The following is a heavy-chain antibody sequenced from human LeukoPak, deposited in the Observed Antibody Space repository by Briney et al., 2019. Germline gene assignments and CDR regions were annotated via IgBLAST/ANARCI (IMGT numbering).Heavy chain of an antibody. D-gene: IGHD3-22*01. CDR1: GGSISSSNW. CDR2: IYHSGST. V-gene: IGHV4-4*02. Sequence: PSGTLSLTCAVSGGSISSSNWWSWVRQPPGKGLEWIGEIYHSGSTNYNPSLKSRVTISVGKSKNQFSLKLSSVTAADTAVYYCARDKSTLSSGYYYVGTAFDIWGQGTMVTVSS. CDR3: ARDKSTLSSGYYYVGTAFDI. J-gene: IGHJ3*02.